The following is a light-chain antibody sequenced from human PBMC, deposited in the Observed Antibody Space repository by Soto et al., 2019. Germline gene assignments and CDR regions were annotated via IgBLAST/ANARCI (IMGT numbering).Light chain of an antibody. V-gene: IGLV1-51*01. Sequence: QSVLTKPPSMSAAPGQMVAISCSGTSSNIGDNSVSWYQHFPGTAPKVLIYDNNRRPSGIPDRFSGSKSGTSATLTIIGLQTGDEADYYCATWDSALSAGVFGGGTKVTVL. CDR1: SSNIGDNS. J-gene: IGLJ3*02. CDR2: DNN. CDR3: ATWDSALSAGV.